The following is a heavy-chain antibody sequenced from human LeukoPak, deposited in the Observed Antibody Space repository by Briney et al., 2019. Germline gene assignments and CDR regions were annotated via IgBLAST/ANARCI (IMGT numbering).Heavy chain of an antibody. CDR1: GGSISSGSYY. V-gene: IGHV4-61*02. CDR2: IYTSGST. CDR3: ARLYSSGWYNFDY. J-gene: IGHJ4*02. Sequence: PSETLSLTCTVSGGSISSGSYYWSWIRQPAGKGLEWIGRIYTSGSTHYNPSLKSRVTISVDTSKNQFSLKLSSVTAADTAVYFCARLYSSGWYNFDYWGQGTLVTVSS. D-gene: IGHD6-19*01.